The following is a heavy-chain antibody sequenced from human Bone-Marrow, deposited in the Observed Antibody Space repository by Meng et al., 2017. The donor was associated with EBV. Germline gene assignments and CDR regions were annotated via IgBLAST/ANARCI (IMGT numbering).Heavy chain of an antibody. J-gene: IGHJ4*02. CDR3: ARAPLQGELGYYSDY. CDR1: GGTFSSYA. V-gene: IGHV1-69*01. CDR2: IIPIFGTA. Sequence: VRLVQSGAEVKKPGASVKVSCKATGGTFSSYAISWVRQAPGQGLEWMGGIIPIFGTANYAQKFQGRVTITADESTSTAYMELSSLRSEDTAVYYCARAPLQGELGYYSDYWGQGTLVTVSS. D-gene: IGHD3-22*01.